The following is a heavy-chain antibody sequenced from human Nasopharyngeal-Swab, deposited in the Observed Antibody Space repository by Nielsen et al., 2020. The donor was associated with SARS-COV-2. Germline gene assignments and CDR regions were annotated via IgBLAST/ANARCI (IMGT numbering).Heavy chain of an antibody. CDR3: AKVWFGELGLYYFDY. CDR2: ISGSGVST. V-gene: IGHV3-23*01. D-gene: IGHD3-10*01. Sequence: GESLKISCAASGFTFSSYAMNWVRQAPGKGLEWVSAISGSGVSTYYADSVKGRFTISRDNSKNTLYLQMNSLRAEDTAVYYCAKVWFGELGLYYFDYWGQGTLVTVSS. CDR1: GFTFSSYA. J-gene: IGHJ4*02.